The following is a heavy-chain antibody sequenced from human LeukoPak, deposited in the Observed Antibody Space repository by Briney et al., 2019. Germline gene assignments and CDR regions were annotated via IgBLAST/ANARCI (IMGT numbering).Heavy chain of an antibody. CDR1: GYTFTSYG. V-gene: IGHV1-18*04. J-gene: IGHJ5*02. Sequence: ASVKVSCKASGYTFTSYGISWVRQAPGQGLEWMGWISAYNGNTNYAQKLQGRVTMTTDTSTSTAYMELRSLRSDDTAVYYCARDPRLAYCGGDCYSWFDPWGQGTLATVSS. CDR3: ARDPRLAYCGGDCYSWFDP. D-gene: IGHD2-21*02. CDR2: ISAYNGNT.